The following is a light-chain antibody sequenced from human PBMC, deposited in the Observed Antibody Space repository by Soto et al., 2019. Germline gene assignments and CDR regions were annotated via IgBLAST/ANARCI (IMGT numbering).Light chain of an antibody. Sequence: EIVLTQSPGTLSLSPGERATLSCRASQSVSSYLAWYQQKPGQAPRPLIYDASNRATGIPARFSGSGSGTDFTLTISSLEPEDFAVYYCQQRSNWPPSLTLGGGTKVEIK. CDR2: DAS. CDR1: QSVSSY. V-gene: IGKV3-11*01. CDR3: QQRSNWPPSLT. J-gene: IGKJ4*01.